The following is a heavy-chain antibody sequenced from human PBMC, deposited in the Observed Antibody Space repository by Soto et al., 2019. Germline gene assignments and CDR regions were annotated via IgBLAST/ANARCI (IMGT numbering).Heavy chain of an antibody. V-gene: IGHV3-23*01. CDR3: AKDPHPYDYYHDKSGHPRGMDV. D-gene: IGHD3-22*01. CDR2: VSGGSGGT. J-gene: IGHJ6*02. CDR1: GFTFRKYS. Sequence: GGSLSLSCAASGFTFRKYSVNWVRQAPGKGLEWVSGVSGGSGGTHYADSVKGRFTNSRDNSKNTVYLVMNSLRAEDTAVYYCAKDPHPYDYYHDKSGHPRGMDVWGRGTTVTVSS.